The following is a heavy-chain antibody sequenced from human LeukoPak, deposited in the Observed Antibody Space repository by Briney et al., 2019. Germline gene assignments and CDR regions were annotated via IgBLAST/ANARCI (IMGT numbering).Heavy chain of an antibody. V-gene: IGHV4-61*09. CDR2: IYTSGST. CDR3: ARYSAGRYDFWSGYFHAFDI. D-gene: IGHD3-3*01. Sequence: SDTLSLTCTVSGGSISSGSNYWSWIRQPAGEGLERMGHIYTSGSTKYNPSLKSRVTISVDTSKNQFSLKLTSVTAADTAMYYCARYSAGRYDFWSGYFHAFDIWGQGTMVTVSS. CDR1: GGSISSGSNY. J-gene: IGHJ3*02.